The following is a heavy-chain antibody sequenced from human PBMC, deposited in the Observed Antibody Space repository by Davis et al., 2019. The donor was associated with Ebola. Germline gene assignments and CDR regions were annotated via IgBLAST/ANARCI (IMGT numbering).Heavy chain of an antibody. CDR2: INHSGGT. J-gene: IGHJ6*02. CDR1: GGSFSGYY. Sequence: MPSETLSLTCAVYGGSFSGYYWTWIRQPPGTGLEWIGEINHSGGTKYNPSLKSRVTMSVDTSKNQFSLKLRSVTAADTAVYYCARTYYYYGMDVWGQGTTVTVSS. CDR3: ARTYYYYGMDV. V-gene: IGHV4-34*01.